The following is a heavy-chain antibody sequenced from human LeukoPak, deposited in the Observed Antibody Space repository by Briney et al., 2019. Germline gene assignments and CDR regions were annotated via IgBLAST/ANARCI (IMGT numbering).Heavy chain of an antibody. V-gene: IGHV1-69*13. Sequence: GASVKVSCKASGGTFSSYAISWVRQAPGQGLEWMGGIIPIFGTANYAQKFQGRVTITADESTSTAYMELSSLRSEDTAVYYCASTQYYYDRSGYYYFDYWGQGTLVTVSS. CDR2: IIPIFGTA. J-gene: IGHJ4*02. CDR3: ASTQYYYDRSGYYYFDY. CDR1: GGTFSSYA. D-gene: IGHD3-22*01.